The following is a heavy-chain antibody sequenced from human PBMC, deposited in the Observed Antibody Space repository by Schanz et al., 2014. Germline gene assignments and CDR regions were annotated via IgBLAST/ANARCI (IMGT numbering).Heavy chain of an antibody. CDR2: IGVDGTTT. J-gene: IGHJ4*02. CDR3: AKVRYSSGWRGDYFDE. Sequence: VQLVESGGGVVQPGRSLRLSCVASGFTFSSYDVFWVRQAPGKGLEWVSVIGVDGTTTYYADSVKGRFTISRDNSKNTLYLQMNSLRPEDTAVYYCAKVRYSSGWRGDYFDEWGQGTLVTVAS. CDR1: GFTFSSYD. V-gene: IGHV3-NL1*01. D-gene: IGHD6-25*01.